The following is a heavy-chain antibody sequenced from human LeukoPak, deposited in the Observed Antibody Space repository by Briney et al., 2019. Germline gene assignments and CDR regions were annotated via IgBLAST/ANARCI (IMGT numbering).Heavy chain of an antibody. D-gene: IGHD4-17*01. CDR3: ARYSGDYNDAFDI. CDR2: IYSSGST. V-gene: IGHV4-4*07. CDR1: GGSMTGYY. J-gene: IGHJ3*02. Sequence: SETLSLTCTVSGGSMTGYYWSWIRQPAGKGLEWIGRIYSSGSTNYNPSLKSRLTMSVDTSKNQFSLKLSSVTAADTAVYYCARYSGDYNDAFDIWGQGTMVTVSS.